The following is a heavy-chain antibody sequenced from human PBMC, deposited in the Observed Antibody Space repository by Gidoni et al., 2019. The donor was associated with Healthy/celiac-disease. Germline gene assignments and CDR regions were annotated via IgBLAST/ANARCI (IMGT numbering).Heavy chain of an antibody. CDR1: GGASSSSSYY. V-gene: IGHV4-39*01. D-gene: IGHD3-22*01. CDR3: ARRGITMIVVVTNDWYFDL. Sequence: QLQLQESGAGLVKPSETLSLTCTVSGGASSSSSYYWGWIRQPPGKGVEWIGGIYYSGSTYYNPSLKSRVTISVDTSKNQFSLKLSSVTAADTAVYYCARRGITMIVVVTNDWYFDLWGRGTLVTVSS. CDR2: IYYSGST. J-gene: IGHJ2*01.